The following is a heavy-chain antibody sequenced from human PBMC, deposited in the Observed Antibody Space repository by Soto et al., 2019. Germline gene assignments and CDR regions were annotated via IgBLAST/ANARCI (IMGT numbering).Heavy chain of an antibody. CDR1: GFTFDDYA. CDR2: ISWNSGSI. Sequence: EVQLVESGGGLVQPGRSLRLSCAASGFTFDDYAMHWVRQAPGKGLEWVSGISWNSGSIGYADSVKGRFTISRDNAQNSQDLQMNRLRAEDTALYYRAKDRDSSGWFDLQHWGQGTLVNVSS. V-gene: IGHV3-9*01. D-gene: IGHD6-19*01. J-gene: IGHJ1*01. CDR3: AKDRDSSGWFDLQH.